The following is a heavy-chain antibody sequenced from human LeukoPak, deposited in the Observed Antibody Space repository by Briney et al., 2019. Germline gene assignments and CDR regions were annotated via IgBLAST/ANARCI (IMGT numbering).Heavy chain of an antibody. CDR3: ARLTRFVSGVLNPLDS. Sequence: SETLSLTCTVSGGSISSGGYYWNWIRQPPGKGLEWIGYVYSSGYTNYNPSLKSRVTISVDTSNNQFSLRLSSVTAADTAVYYCARLTRFVSGVLNPLDSWGQGTLVTVSS. J-gene: IGHJ4*02. CDR2: VYSSGYT. D-gene: IGHD3-3*01. V-gene: IGHV4-61*08. CDR1: GGSISSGGYY.